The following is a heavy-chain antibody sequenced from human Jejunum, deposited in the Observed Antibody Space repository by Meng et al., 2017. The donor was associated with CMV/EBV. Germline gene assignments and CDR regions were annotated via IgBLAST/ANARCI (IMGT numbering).Heavy chain of an antibody. V-gene: IGHV3-30*04. D-gene: IGHD3-16*01. J-gene: IGHJ4*02. CDR2: TSYDGNSQ. Sequence: GVTLSSHAMRWVRQAPGKGLEWVAVTSYDGNSQYYTDSVKGRFTISRDNSDNMLYLQMNSLRADDTAVYYCARDGGGFNSSPFDCWGQGTLVTVSS. CDR3: ARDGGGFNSSPFDC. CDR1: GVTLSSHA.